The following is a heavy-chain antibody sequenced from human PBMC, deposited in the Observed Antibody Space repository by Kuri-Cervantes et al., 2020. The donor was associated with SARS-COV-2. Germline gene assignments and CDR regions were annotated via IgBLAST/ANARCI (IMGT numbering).Heavy chain of an antibody. D-gene: IGHD3-22*01. J-gene: IGHJ3*02. Sequence: ASVKVSCKASGYTFITYGISWVRQAPGQGLEWLGWISVWNRNTDYAQKVQGRVTMTTDTSTSTAYMELRSPRSDDTAVYYCARSTPFRRLVVISQGGAFDIWGQGTMVTVSS. CDR3: ARSTPFRRLVVISQGGAFDI. CDR1: GYTFITYG. V-gene: IGHV1-18*04. CDR2: ISVWNRNT.